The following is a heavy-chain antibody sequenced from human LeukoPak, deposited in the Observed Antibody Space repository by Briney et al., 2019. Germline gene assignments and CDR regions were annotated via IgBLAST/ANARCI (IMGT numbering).Heavy chain of an antibody. D-gene: IGHD5-18*01. CDR2: ISSSGSTI. CDR1: GFTFSTYS. V-gene: IGHV3-48*04. Sequence: GGSLRLSCAASGFTFSTYSMNWVRQAPGKGLEWVSYISSSGSTIYYADSVKGRFTISRDNAKNSLYLQMNSLRAEDTAVYYCARDSHVGYSYGYNPWGQGTLVTVSS. CDR3: ARDSHVGYSYGYNP. J-gene: IGHJ5*02.